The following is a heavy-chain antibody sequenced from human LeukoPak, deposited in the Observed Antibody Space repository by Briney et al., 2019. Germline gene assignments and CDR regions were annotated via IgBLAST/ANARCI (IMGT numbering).Heavy chain of an antibody. CDR2: INNSGST. J-gene: IGHJ6*03. CDR1: GGSFSGYY. CDR3: ASGDYAYYYMDV. Sequence: NPSETLSPTCAVYGGSFSGYYWSWIRQPPGKGLEWIGEINNSGSTNYNPALKSRVTISVDTSKNQFSLKLSSVTAADTAVYYCASGDYAYYYMDVWGKGTTVTISS. V-gene: IGHV4-34*01.